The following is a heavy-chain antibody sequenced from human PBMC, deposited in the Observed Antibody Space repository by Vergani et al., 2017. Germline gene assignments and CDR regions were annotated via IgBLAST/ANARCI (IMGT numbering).Heavy chain of an antibody. CDR1: GSSISSGSYY. V-gene: IGHV4-61*02. J-gene: IGHJ6*02. CDR3: ARSGGYYSYYYYGMDV. Sequence: QVQLQESGPGLVKPSQTLSLTCTVSGSSISSGSYYWSWIRQPAGKGLEWIGRIYTSGSTNYNPSLKSRVTISVDTSKNQFSLKLSSVTAADTAVYYCARSGGYYSYYYYGMDVWGQGTTVTVSS. CDR2: IYTSGST. D-gene: IGHD3-22*01.